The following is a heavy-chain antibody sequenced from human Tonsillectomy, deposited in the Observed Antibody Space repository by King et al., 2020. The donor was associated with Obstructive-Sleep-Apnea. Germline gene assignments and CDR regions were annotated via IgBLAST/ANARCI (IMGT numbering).Heavy chain of an antibody. CDR1: GYTFTGYY. CDR2: INPNTGGT. V-gene: IGHV1-2*04. Sequence: QLVQSGAEVKKPGASVKVSCKTSGYTFTGYYMHWVRQAPGQGLEWMGWINPNTGGTNYAQKFQGWVTMTRDTSISTAYMELSRLRSDDTAVYYCARDCSGGSCFDYWGQGTLVTVTS. CDR3: ARDCSGGSCFDY. D-gene: IGHD2-15*01. J-gene: IGHJ4*02.